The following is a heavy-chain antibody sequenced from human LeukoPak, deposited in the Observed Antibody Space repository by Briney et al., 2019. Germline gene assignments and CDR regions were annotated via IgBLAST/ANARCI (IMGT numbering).Heavy chain of an antibody. CDR1: GFTFSSYA. V-gene: IGHV3-30*04. Sequence: GGSLRLSCAASGFTFSSYAMHWVRQAPGKGLEWVAVISYDGSNKYYADSVKGRFTISRDNSKNTLYLQMNSLRAEDTAVYYCARDSQVYCSGGSCYGWFDPWGQGTLVTVSS. D-gene: IGHD2-15*01. CDR3: ARDSQVYCSGGSCYGWFDP. CDR2: ISYDGSNK. J-gene: IGHJ5*02.